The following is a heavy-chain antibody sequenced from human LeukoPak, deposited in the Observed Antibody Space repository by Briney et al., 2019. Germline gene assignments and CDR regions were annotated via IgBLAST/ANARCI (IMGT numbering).Heavy chain of an antibody. CDR3: ARGEWLRSHYFDF. CDR1: GFTFSSHW. CDR2: IKQDGSEK. J-gene: IGHJ4*02. V-gene: IGHV3-7*01. Sequence: GGSLRLSCAASGFTFSSHWMSWVRQAPGKGLEWVANIKQDGSEKYYVDSVKGRFTISRDNAKNSLYLQMNSLRAEDTAVYYCARGEWLRSHYFDFWGQGTLGTVPS. D-gene: IGHD5-12*01.